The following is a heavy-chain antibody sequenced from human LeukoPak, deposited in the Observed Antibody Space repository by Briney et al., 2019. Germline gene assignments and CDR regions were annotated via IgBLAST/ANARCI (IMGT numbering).Heavy chain of an antibody. CDR1: GFTVSSSY. CDR3: ARGHYGSGNYYNLDY. CDR2: IYSEGTT. J-gene: IGHJ4*02. V-gene: IGHV3-53*01. D-gene: IGHD3-10*01. Sequence: GGSLRLSCTGSGFTVSSSYMSWVRRAPGKGLEWVSLIYSEGTTYYADSVKGRFTISRDTSKNTLYLQMNSLRADDTAVYYCARGHYGSGNYYNLDYWGQGTLVTVSS.